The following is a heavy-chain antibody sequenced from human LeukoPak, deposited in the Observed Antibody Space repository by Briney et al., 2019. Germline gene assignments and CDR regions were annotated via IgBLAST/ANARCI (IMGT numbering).Heavy chain of an antibody. CDR3: ARIMTQQMVFDY. CDR2: IRYDGSNK. D-gene: IGHD6-13*01. Sequence: GGSLRLSCTASGFTFSINGMHWVRQAPGKGLEWVAFIRYDGSNKYYADSVKGRFTISRDNSKNTLYLQMNSLRAEDTAVYYCARIMTQQMVFDYWGQGTLVTVSS. V-gene: IGHV3-30*02. J-gene: IGHJ4*02. CDR1: GFTFSING.